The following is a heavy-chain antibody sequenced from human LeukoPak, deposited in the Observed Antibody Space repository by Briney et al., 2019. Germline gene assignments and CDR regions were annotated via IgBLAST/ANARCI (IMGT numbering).Heavy chain of an antibody. D-gene: IGHD1-26*01. Sequence: RGSLRLSCAASGFTFSSYAMSWVRQAPGKRLEWVSAISGSGGSTYYADSVKGRFTISRDNSKNTLYLQMNSLRAEDTAVYYCAKSRGTYYYYMDVWGKGTTVTVSS. CDR2: ISGSGGST. J-gene: IGHJ6*03. CDR3: AKSRGTYYYYMDV. V-gene: IGHV3-23*01. CDR1: GFTFSSYA.